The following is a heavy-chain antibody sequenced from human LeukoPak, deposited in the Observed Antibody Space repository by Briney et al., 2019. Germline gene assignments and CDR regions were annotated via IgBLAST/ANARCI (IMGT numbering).Heavy chain of an antibody. V-gene: IGHV4-34*01. CDR2: INHGGST. Sequence: SETLSLTCAVSGGSFSGYFWNWIRRPPGKGLEWIGEINHGGSTNYNPSLKSRVTISLDTSKNQFSLKLSSVTAADTAVYYCARGRAPENWGQGTLVTVSS. CDR3: ARGRAPEN. CDR1: GGSFSGYF. J-gene: IGHJ4*02.